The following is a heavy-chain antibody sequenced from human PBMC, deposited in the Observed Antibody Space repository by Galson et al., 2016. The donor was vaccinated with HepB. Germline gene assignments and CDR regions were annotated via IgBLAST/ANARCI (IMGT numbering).Heavy chain of an antibody. V-gene: IGHV3-74*01. CDR2: ISSDGSST. D-gene: IGHD3-10*01. CDR1: GFTFSSYW. CDR3: ARGHESLWLGELFSSGPYYDHGLDV. J-gene: IGHJ6*02. Sequence: SLRLSCAASGFTFSSYWMHWVRQAPGKGLVWVSRISSDGSSTSYADSVKGRFTISRDNANNTLYVQLNSLRAEDTAVSYCARGHESLWLGELFSSGPYYDHGLDVWGQGTTVTVSS.